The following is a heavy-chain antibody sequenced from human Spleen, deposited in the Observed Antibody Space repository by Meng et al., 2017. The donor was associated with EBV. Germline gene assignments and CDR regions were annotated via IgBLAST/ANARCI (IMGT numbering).Heavy chain of an antibody. J-gene: IGHJ4*02. V-gene: IGHV4-34*01. D-gene: IGHD5-24*01. CDR1: GGSFSGYN. Sequence: QVQLQQWCPVLLKLSETLSLTCPVSGGSFSGYNWSWIRQPPGKGLELIWDINHSGNTNYNPSLKSRVTISVDTSKNQFSLKLSSVTAADTAVYYCATRRDGYNCDYWGQGTRVTVAS. CDR3: ATRRDGYNCDY. CDR2: INHSGNT.